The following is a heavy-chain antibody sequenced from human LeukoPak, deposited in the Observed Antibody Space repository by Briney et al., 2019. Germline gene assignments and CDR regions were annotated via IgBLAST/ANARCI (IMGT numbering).Heavy chain of an antibody. CDR2: ISSSSSYI. CDR1: GFTFSSYS. D-gene: IGHD3-10*01. CDR3: ASAEGSYYDY. J-gene: IGHJ4*02. V-gene: IGHV3-21*01. Sequence: GGSLRLSCAASGFTFSSYSMNWVRQAPGKGLVWVSSISSSSSYIYYADSVKGRFTISRDNAKNSLYLQMNSLRAEDTAVYYCASAEGSYYDYWGQGTLVTVSS.